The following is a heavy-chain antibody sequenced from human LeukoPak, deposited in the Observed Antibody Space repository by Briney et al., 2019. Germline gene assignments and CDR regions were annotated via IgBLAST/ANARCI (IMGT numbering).Heavy chain of an antibody. CDR1: GFTFSSYA. Sequence: GRSLRLSCAASGFTFSSYAMHWVRQAPGKGLEWVAVISYDGSNKYYADSVKGRFTISRDNAKNSLYLQMNSLRTEDTALYYCARRFGLPPAALFDYWGQGTLVTVSS. J-gene: IGHJ4*02. V-gene: IGHV3-30*04. CDR3: ARRFGLPPAALFDY. D-gene: IGHD2-2*01. CDR2: ISYDGSNK.